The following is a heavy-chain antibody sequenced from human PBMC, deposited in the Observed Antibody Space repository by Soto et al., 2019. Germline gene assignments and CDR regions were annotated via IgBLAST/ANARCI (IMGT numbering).Heavy chain of an antibody. CDR3: ARGECSSNYCFTRWALDI. CDR1: GGSFSGYY. CDR2: INDSGST. J-gene: IGHJ3*02. Sequence: QVQLQQWGAGLLKPSETLSLTCAVYGGSFSGYYWTWIRQTPGKGLEWIGEINDSGSTNYKPSLKSRVTMSADTSKKQFSLNVTSVTAADTAVYYCARGECSSNYCFTRWALDIWGQGTVVTVSS. V-gene: IGHV4-34*01. D-gene: IGHD2-2*01.